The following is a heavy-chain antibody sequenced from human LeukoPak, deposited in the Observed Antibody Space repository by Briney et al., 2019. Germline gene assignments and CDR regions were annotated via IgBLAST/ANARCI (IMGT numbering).Heavy chain of an antibody. CDR2: VSPGGVSP. J-gene: IGHJ4*02. Sequence: HPGGSLRLSCVVSGLSFNKDVMSWFRQAPGKGLEWVSSVSPGGVSPNHADSAKGRFTISRDNSKNTLYLQMNSLRAEDTAVYYCANKGIAAETKDYWGQGTLVTVSS. CDR1: GLSFNKDV. V-gene: IGHV3-23*01. CDR3: ANKGIAAETKDY. D-gene: IGHD6-13*01.